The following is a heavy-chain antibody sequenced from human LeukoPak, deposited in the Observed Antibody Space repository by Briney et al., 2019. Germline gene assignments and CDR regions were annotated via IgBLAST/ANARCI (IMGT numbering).Heavy chain of an antibody. J-gene: IGHJ6*03. Sequence: TGGSLRLSCAASGFTFSSYSMNWVRQAPGKGLEWVSYISSSSSTIYYADSVKGRFTISRDNAKNSLYLQMNSLRAEDTAVYYCARDQAFWSGRYYYYMDVWGKGTTVTVSS. D-gene: IGHD3-3*01. CDR2: ISSSSSTI. CDR3: ARDQAFWSGRYYYYMDV. CDR1: GFTFSSYS. V-gene: IGHV3-48*04.